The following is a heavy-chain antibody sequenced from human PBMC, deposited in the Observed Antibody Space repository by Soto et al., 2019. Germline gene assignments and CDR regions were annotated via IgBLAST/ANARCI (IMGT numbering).Heavy chain of an antibody. J-gene: IGHJ4*02. CDR1: GVSFSNYY. Sequence: PSEPLSLTCSVYGVSFSNYYWSWIRHPPWKGLEWIGEINHSGSTNYNPSLKSRVTISVDTSKSQVSLKLSSVSAADTAVYYCARATIEAVGGPAYCGKGTLVTVSS. V-gene: IGHV4-34*01. CDR3: ARATIEAVGGPAY. D-gene: IGHD6-13*01. CDR2: INHSGST.